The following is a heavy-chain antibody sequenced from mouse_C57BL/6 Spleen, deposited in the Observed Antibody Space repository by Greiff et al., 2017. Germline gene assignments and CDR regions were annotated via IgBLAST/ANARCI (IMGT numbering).Heavy chain of an antibody. CDR3: ARERLRYFDV. J-gene: IGHJ1*03. V-gene: IGHV1-61*01. CDR2: IYPSDSET. D-gene: IGHD6-2*01. Sequence: QVQLQQSGAELVRPGSSVKLSCKASGYTFTSYWMDWVKQRPGQGLEWIGNIYPSDSETHYNQKFKDKATLTVDKSSSTAYMQLSSLTSEDSAVYYCARERLRYFDVWGTGTTVTVSS. CDR1: GYTFTSYW.